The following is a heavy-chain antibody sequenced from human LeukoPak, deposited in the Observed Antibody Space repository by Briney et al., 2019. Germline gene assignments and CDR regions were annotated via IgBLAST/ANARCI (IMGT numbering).Heavy chain of an antibody. Sequence: GGSLRLSCAVSGFTFSSYWMSWVRQAPGKGLEWVANIKQDGSEKYYVDSVKGRFTISRDNAKNSLYLQMNSLRAEDTAVYYCARDRGRNYDFWSGTEFDPWGQGTLVTVSS. D-gene: IGHD3-3*01. CDR1: GFTFSSYW. CDR2: IKQDGSEK. V-gene: IGHV3-7*01. CDR3: ARDRGRNYDFWSGTEFDP. J-gene: IGHJ5*02.